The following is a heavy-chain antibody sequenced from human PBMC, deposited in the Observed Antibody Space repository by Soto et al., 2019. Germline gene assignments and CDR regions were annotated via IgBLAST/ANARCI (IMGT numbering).Heavy chain of an antibody. CDR3: ARQRTTVVTQAYFDH. CDR2: IYYSGRT. J-gene: IGHJ4*02. D-gene: IGHD2-21*02. CDR1: GESLSSSSYY. Sequence: KPSETLSLTCIVSGESLSSSSYYWGWIRQPPGKGLEWIGSIYYSGRTYYNPSFKSRVTISIDTSKNQFSLKLSSVTATDTAVYYCARQRTTVVTQAYFDHWGQGALVTVSS. V-gene: IGHV4-39*01.